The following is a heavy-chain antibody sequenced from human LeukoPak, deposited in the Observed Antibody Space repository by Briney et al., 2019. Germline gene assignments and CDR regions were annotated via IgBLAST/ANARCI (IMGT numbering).Heavy chain of an antibody. V-gene: IGHV1-58*02. CDR1: GFTFTSSA. CDR3: AANSGYDPRWYFDY. Sequence: SVTVSFKASGFTFTSSAMQWVRQARGQRIEWIGWIVVGSGNTNYAQKFQERVTITRDMSTSTAYMELSSLRSEDTAVYYCAANSGYDPRWYFDYWGQGTLVTVSS. J-gene: IGHJ4*02. CDR2: IVVGSGNT. D-gene: IGHD5-12*01.